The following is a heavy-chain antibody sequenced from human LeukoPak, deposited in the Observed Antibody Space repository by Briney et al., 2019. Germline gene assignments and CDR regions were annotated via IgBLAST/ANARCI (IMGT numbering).Heavy chain of an antibody. CDR1: GESFSGYY. D-gene: IGHD3-22*01. CDR2: ISHSGIT. V-gene: IGHV4-34*01. CDR3: AGGIYYYERRGPYY. Sequence: SETLSLTCGVQGESFSGYYWSWIRQPPGKGLEWIGEISHSGITNYSPSLQSRVTISVDTSKNQFSLKLTSVTAADTAVYYCAGGIYYYERRGPYYWGQGPRVTVSS. J-gene: IGHJ4*02.